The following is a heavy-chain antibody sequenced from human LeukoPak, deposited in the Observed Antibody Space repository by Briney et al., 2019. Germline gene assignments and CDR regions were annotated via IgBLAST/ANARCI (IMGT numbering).Heavy chain of an antibody. CDR2: INPNSGGT. CDR1: GYTFTGYY. D-gene: IGHD3-3*01. CDR3: ARVRYYDFWTGPMGFYG. V-gene: IGHV1-2*02. Sequence: ASVKVSCKASGYTFTGYYMHWVRQAPGQGLEWMGWINPNSGGTNYAQKFQGRVTMTRDTSISTAYMELSRLRPDDTAVYYCARVRYYDFWTGPMGFYGWGQRTPVTASS. J-gene: IGHJ4*02.